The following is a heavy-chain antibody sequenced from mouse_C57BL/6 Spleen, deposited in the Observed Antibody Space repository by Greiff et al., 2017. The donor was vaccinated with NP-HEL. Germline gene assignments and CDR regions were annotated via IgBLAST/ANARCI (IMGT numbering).Heavy chain of an antibody. D-gene: IGHD2-4*01. CDR3: AKNYYDYDGWYFDV. J-gene: IGHJ1*03. CDR1: GFSLTSYG. V-gene: IGHV2-5*01. Sequence: VQLQQSGPGLVQPSQSLSITCTVSGFSLTSYGVHWVRQSPGKGLEWLGVIWRGGSTDYNAAFMSRLSITKDNSKSQVFFKMNSLQADDTAIYYCAKNYYDYDGWYFDVWGTGTTVTVSS. CDR2: IWRGGST.